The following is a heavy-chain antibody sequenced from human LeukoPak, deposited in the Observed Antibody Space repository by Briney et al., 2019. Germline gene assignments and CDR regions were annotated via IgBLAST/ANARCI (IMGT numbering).Heavy chain of an antibody. V-gene: IGHV3-21*01. D-gene: IGHD2-2*01. CDR3: ASLPGGYCSTTSCYRKDFDY. J-gene: IGHJ4*02. CDR1: GFTFGRYS. Sequence: GGSLRLSCAASGFTFGRYSMNWVRQAPGKGLEWVSPISDSGTYIYYADSVKGRFTISRDNAKNLLYLQMNSLRAEDTAVYYCASLPGGYCSTTSCYRKDFDYWGQGTLVTVSS. CDR2: ISDSGTYI.